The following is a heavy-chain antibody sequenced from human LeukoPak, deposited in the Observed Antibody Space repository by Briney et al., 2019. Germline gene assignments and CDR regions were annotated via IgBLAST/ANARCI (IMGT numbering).Heavy chain of an antibody. D-gene: IGHD6-19*01. CDR2: IIPILGIA. V-gene: IGHV1-69*02. CDR3: ARSALSGWYPFDY. CDR1: GGIFSSYT. J-gene: IGHJ4*02. Sequence: SVKVSCKASGGIFSSYTISWVRQAPGQGLEWMGRIIPILGIANYAQKFQGRVTITADKSTSTAYMELSSLRSEDTAVYYCARSALSGWYPFDYWGQGTLVTVSS.